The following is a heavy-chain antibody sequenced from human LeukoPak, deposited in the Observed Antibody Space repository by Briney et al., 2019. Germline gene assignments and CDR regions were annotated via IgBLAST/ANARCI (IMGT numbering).Heavy chain of an antibody. CDR2: ISSSGSTI. J-gene: IGHJ3*02. CDR3: ACIILGYAAFDI. D-gene: IGHD3-16*01. V-gene: IGHV3-48*03. Sequence: GGSLRFSCAASGFTFSSYEMNWVRQAPGKGLEWVSYISSSGSTIYYADSVKGRFTISRDNAKNSLYLQMNSLRAEDTAAYYCACIILGYAAFDIWGQGTMVTVSS. CDR1: GFTFSSYE.